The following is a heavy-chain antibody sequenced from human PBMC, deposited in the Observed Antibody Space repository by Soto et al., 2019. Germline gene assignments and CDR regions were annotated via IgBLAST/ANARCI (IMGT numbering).Heavy chain of an antibody. Sequence: GGSLRLSCAASGFTFSSYGMHWVRQAPGKGLEWVAVIWYDESNKYYADSVKGRFTISRDNSKNALYLQMNSLRVEETAVYYCATWTAAPGWLNYYYYYMDVWGKGTTVTVSS. CDR3: ATWTAAPGWLNYYYYYMDV. J-gene: IGHJ6*03. CDR1: GFTFSSYG. V-gene: IGHV3-33*01. CDR2: IWYDESNK. D-gene: IGHD2-2*01.